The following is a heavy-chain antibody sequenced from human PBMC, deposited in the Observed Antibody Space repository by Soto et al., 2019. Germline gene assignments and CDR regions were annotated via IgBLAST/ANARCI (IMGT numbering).Heavy chain of an antibody. V-gene: IGHV3-23*01. CDR3: ATSYDILTPVTTYYFDY. CDR2: ISGSGGST. CDR1: GFTFSSYA. J-gene: IGHJ4*02. D-gene: IGHD3-9*01. Sequence: PGGSLRLSCAASGFTFSSYAMSWVRQAPGKGLEWVSAISGSGGSTYYADSVKGRFTISRDNSKNTLYLQMNSLRAEDTAVYYCATSYDILTPVTTYYFDYWGQGTLVTVSS.